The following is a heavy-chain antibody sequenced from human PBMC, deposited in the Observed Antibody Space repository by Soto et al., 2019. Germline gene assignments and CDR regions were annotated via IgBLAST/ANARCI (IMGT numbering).Heavy chain of an antibody. D-gene: IGHD3-22*01. Sequence: GESLKISCKGSGYSFTSYWISWVRQMPGKGLEWMGRIDPSDSYTNYSPSFQGHVTISADKSISTAYLQWSSLKASDTAMYYCARRPYYDSSGYYYIGAFDIWGQGTMVTVSS. CDR1: GYSFTSYW. CDR2: IDPSDSYT. J-gene: IGHJ3*02. V-gene: IGHV5-10-1*01. CDR3: ARRPYYDSSGYYYIGAFDI.